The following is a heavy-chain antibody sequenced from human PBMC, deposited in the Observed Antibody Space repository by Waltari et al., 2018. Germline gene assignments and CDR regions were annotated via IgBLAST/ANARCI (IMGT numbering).Heavy chain of an antibody. CDR1: GGSIRSSSYY. J-gene: IGHJ4*02. Sequence: QLQLQESGPGLVKPSETLSLTCIVSGGSIRSSSYYLGWIRQPPGKGLEWIATIYYSGSNSYYNPSLQSRVIISIDTSKNQFSLKLSSVTAADTAVYYCARLGDGYNDRYFDYWGQGTLVTVSS. D-gene: IGHD5-12*01. CDR3: ARLGDGYNDRYFDY. V-gene: IGHV4-39*07. CDR2: IYYSGSNS.